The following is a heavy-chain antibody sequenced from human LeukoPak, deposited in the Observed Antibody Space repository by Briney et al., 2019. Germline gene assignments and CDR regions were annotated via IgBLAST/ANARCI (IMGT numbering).Heavy chain of an antibody. Sequence: SETLSLTCTVSGGSISSYFWSWIRQPAGKGLEWIGRIYRSANIHYNPSLKSRVSMSVDTSKNQFSLKLSSVTAADTAVYFCARGDSGYDFGLWGQGTLVTVSS. D-gene: IGHD5-12*01. CDR1: GGSISSYF. CDR3: ARGDSGYDFGL. J-gene: IGHJ5*02. CDR2: IYRSANI. V-gene: IGHV4-4*07.